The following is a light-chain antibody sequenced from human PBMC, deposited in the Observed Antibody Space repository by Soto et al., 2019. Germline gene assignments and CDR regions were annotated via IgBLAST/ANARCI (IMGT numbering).Light chain of an antibody. J-gene: IGKJ3*01. Sequence: DIQMTQSPTSLSASVGDRVTITCRASQGIRNFVAWYQQKPGKAPKLLIYAASTLQSGVPSRFSGSGSGTDCTLTINSRQPEDVATYSCQKYSSVPVFGPGTKVEIK. CDR3: QKYSSVPV. V-gene: IGKV1-27*01. CDR1: QGIRNF. CDR2: AAS.